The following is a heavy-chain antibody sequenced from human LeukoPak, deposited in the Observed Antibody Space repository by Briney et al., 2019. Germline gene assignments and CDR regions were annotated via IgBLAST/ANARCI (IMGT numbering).Heavy chain of an antibody. V-gene: IGHV3-15*01. D-gene: IGHD3-16*02. J-gene: IGHJ4*02. CDR1: GFTFSNAW. CDR3: TTDAIYDYVWGSYRSGG. CDR2: IKSKTDGGTT. Sequence: GGSLRLSCAASGFTFSNAWMSWVRQAPGKGLEWVGRIKSKTDGGTTDYAAPVKGRFTISRDDPKNTLYLQMNSLKTEDTAVYYCTTDAIYDYVWGSYRSGGWGQGTLVTVSS.